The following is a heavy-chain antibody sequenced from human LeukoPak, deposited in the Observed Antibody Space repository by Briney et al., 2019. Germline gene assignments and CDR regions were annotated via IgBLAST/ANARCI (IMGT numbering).Heavy chain of an antibody. Sequence: GGALRLSCAASGFTFSSYAMSWGRQAPGEGVEGVSAISGSGGSTYYADSVKGRFTISRDNSKNTLYLQMNSLRAEDTAVYYCAKDPHSIAAADPDYWGQGTLVTVSS. V-gene: IGHV3-23*01. J-gene: IGHJ4*02. CDR2: ISGSGGST. CDR3: AKDPHSIAAADPDY. D-gene: IGHD6-13*01. CDR1: GFTFSSYA.